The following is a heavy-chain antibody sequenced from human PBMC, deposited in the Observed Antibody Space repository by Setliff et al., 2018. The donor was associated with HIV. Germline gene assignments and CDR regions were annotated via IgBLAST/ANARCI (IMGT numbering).Heavy chain of an antibody. CDR1: GGSMNSASYS. CDR2: VYVGGSV. J-gene: IGHJ5*02. D-gene: IGHD3-3*01. V-gene: IGHV4-61*02. CDR3: ARARTIGVSAPFFDP. Sequence: SETLSLTCTVSGGSMNSASYSWTWLRQPAGKGPEFIGLVYVGGSVLYNPSLASRLTIAVVPSKNQFSLDLSSVTAADTAKYYCARARTIGVSAPFFDPWGQGTPVTVSS.